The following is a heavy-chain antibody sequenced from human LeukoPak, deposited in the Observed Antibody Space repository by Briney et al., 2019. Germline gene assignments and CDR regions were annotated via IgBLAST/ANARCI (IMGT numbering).Heavy chain of an antibody. J-gene: IGHJ4*02. V-gene: IGHV3-23*01. CDR3: AKSYNGYESKPDY. CDR1: GFTFSSYG. D-gene: IGHD5-12*01. Sequence: GGSLRLSCAASGFTFSSYGMSWVRQAPGKGLEWVSAFSGSGGSTYYADSVKGRFTISRDNSKNTLYLQMNSLRAEDTAVYYCAKSYNGYESKPDYWGQGTLVTVSS. CDR2: FSGSGGST.